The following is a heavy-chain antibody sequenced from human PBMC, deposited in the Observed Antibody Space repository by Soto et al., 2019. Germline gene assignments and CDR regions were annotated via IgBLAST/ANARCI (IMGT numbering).Heavy chain of an antibody. CDR3: AREYYYGSGSYQTDYYYGMDV. D-gene: IGHD3-10*01. CDR2: ISPYKGNT. Sequence: ASVKVSCKASGYTFSSDGISWVRQAPGQGLEWMGWISPYKGNTNYAQKLQGRVTMTTDTSTSTAYMELRSLRSDDTAVYYCAREYYYGSGSYQTDYYYGMDVWGQGTTVTVSS. V-gene: IGHV1-18*01. J-gene: IGHJ6*02. CDR1: GYTFSSDG.